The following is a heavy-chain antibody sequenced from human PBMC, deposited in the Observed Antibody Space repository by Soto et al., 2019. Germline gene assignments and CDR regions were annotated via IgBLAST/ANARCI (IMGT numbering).Heavy chain of an antibody. J-gene: IGHJ6*03. V-gene: IGHV3-30*18. CDR3: AKDYYGSGSYYNPRRYYMDV. CDR1: GFTFSSYG. CDR2: ISYDGSNK. D-gene: IGHD3-10*01. Sequence: GGSLRLSCAASGFTFSSYGMHWVRQAPGKGLEWVAVISYDGSNKYYADSVKGRFTISRDNSKNTLYLQMNSLRAEDTAVYYCAKDYYGSGSYYNPRRYYMDVWGKGTTVTVSS.